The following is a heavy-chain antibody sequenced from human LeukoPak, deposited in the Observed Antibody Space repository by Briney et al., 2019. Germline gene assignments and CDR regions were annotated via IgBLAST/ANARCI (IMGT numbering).Heavy chain of an antibody. CDR3: AKPFTMVRGVIISATRFDY. CDR1: GFTFSSYG. CDR2: IKSKTDGGTT. Sequence: PGGTLRLSCAASGFTFSSYGMSWVRQAPGKGLEWVGRIKSKTDGGTTDYAAPVKGRFTISRDDSKNTLYLQMNSLRAEDTAVYYCAKPFTMVRGVIISATRFDYWGQGTLVTVSS. V-gene: IGHV3-15*01. J-gene: IGHJ4*02. D-gene: IGHD3-10*01.